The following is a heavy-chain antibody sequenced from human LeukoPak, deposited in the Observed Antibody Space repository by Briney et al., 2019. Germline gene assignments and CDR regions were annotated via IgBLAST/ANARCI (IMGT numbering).Heavy chain of an antibody. CDR2: IYPGDSDT. D-gene: IGHD3-22*01. CDR1: GYSFTSYW. CDR3: AIGYYDSSGYYYFDY. J-gene: IGHJ4*02. Sequence: GESLKISCKGSGYSFTSYWIGWMRQMPGKGLEWMGIIYPGDSDTRYSPSFQGQVTISADKSISTAYLQWSSLKASDTAMYYCAIGYYDSSGYYYFDYWGQGTLVTVSS. V-gene: IGHV5-51*01.